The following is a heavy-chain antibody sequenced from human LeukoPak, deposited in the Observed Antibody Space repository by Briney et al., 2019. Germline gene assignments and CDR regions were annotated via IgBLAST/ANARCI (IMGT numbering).Heavy chain of an antibody. CDR3: AKVHGWGRQLGYYFDY. D-gene: IGHD2-15*01. CDR1: GFTFSNYG. V-gene: IGHV3-33*06. Sequence: PGRSLRLSCEPHGFTFSNYGMHWVRQPPGKGLEWVAFISYGETEKQYADSVKGRFAISRDDSKNTLFLQMNSLGDEDTAIYYCAKVHGWGRQLGYYFDYWGQGTLVTVSS. J-gene: IGHJ4*02. CDR2: ISYGETEK.